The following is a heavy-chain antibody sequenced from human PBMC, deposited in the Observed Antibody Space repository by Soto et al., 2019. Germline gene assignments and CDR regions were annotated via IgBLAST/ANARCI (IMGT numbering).Heavy chain of an antibody. CDR3: ARDDRIVVVPPSLDAMDV. CDR2: INHSGDT. CDR1: GVPFGGYY. J-gene: IGHJ6*02. V-gene: IGHV4-34*01. D-gene: IGHD2-2*01. Sequence: SETLSLTCGVSGVPFGGYYWSWIRQSPGKGLEWIGEINHSGDTNYNPALKSGVTIALVNSPSQDSLKLMSVTAADSAVYYCARDDRIVVVPPSLDAMDVWGQGTTVTVSS.